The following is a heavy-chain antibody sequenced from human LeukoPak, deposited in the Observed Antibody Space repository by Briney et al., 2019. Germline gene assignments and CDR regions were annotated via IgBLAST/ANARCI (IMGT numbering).Heavy chain of an antibody. CDR2: INTNTGNP. CDR3: ARDFITIFGVAARLRNGFDY. D-gene: IGHD3-3*01. V-gene: IGHV7-4-1*02. J-gene: IGHJ4*02. CDR1: VYTFTSYA. Sequence: GASVKVSCKASVYTFTSYAMNWVRQAPGQGLEWMGLINTNTGNPTYAQGFTGRFVFSLDTSVSTAYLQISSLKAEDTAVYYCARDFITIFGVAARLRNGFDYWGQGTLVTVSS.